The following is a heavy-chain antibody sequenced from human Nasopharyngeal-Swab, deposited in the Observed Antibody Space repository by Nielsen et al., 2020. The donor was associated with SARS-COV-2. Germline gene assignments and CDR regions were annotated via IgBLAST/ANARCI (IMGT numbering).Heavy chain of an antibody. CDR1: GFTVSSNY. CDR2: IYSGGSI. Sequence: GESLKISCAASGFTVSSNYMSWVRQAPGKGLEWVSVIYSGGSIYYADSVKGRFTISRDNSKNTRYLQMNSLRAEDTAVYYCARDISKLRFDYWGQGTLVTVSS. CDR3: ARDISKLRFDY. V-gene: IGHV3-66*01. D-gene: IGHD4-11*01. J-gene: IGHJ4*02.